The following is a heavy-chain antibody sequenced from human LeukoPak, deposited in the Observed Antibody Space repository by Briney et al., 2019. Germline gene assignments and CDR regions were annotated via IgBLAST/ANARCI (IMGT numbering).Heavy chain of an antibody. J-gene: IGHJ3*02. CDR3: ARDGRPRSSSLHDAFDI. CDR2: ISSSSSYI. CDR1: GFTFSSYS. D-gene: IGHD6-6*01. Sequence: PGGSLRLSCAASGFTFSSYSMNWVRQAPGKGLEWVSSISSSSSYIYYADSVKGRFTISRDNAKNSLYLQMNSLRAEDTAVYYCARDGRPRSSSLHDAFDIWGQGTMVTVSS. V-gene: IGHV3-21*01.